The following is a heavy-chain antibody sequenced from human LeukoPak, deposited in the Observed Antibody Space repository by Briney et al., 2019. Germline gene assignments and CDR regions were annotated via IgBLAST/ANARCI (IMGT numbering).Heavy chain of an antibody. CDR3: ARSVSGSYGSFDI. V-gene: IGHV4-4*02. D-gene: IGHD1-26*01. J-gene: IGHJ3*02. CDR1: GGSISSSNW. CDR2: IYYDGNT. Sequence: PSETLSLTCAVSGGSISSSNWYSWVRQPPGKGQEWIGEIYYDGNTNFNPSLKSRVTLSVGNSKTHFSLNLGSVTAADTAMYYCARSVSGSYGSFDIWGQGTMVTVSS.